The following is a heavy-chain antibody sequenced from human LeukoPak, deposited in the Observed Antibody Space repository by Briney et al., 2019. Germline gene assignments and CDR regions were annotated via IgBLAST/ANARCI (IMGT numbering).Heavy chain of an antibody. CDR3: EGYDTSGYYSYYFDY. CDR1: GFTFSRYE. Sequence: GGSVRLSCAASGFTFSRYEMNWVRQAPGKGLEWVSYISSSGSTIYYADSVKGRFTISRDNAKNSLYLQMNSLRAEDTAVYYCEGYDTSGYYSYYFDYWGQGTLVTVSS. D-gene: IGHD3-22*01. V-gene: IGHV3-48*03. J-gene: IGHJ4*02. CDR2: ISSSGSTI.